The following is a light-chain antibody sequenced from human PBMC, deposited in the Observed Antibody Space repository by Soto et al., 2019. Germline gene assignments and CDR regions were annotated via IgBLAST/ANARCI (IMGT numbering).Light chain of an antibody. Sequence: DIQMTQSPSTLSASVGDRVTITCRASQSISGYLNWYQQKPGKAPKRLIYAASSLQSGVPSRFSGSGSGTEFTLTISSLQPEDFATYYCLQHNSYTWTFGQGTKGDIK. CDR1: QSISGY. J-gene: IGKJ1*01. CDR2: AAS. CDR3: LQHNSYTWT. V-gene: IGKV1-17*01.